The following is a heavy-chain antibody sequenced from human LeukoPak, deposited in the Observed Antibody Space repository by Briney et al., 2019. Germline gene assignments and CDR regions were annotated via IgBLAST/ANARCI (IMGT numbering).Heavy chain of an antibody. V-gene: IGHV3-48*04. D-gene: IGHD6-13*01. CDR1: GFIFSRDS. Sequence: GGSLRLSCAAAGFIFSRDSMNRVRQAPGKGLEWVSYINGGGSPIFYADSVRGRFTISRDNAKNSLYLQMTSLRAEDTAVYYCARDPNSRGYSSSSLGLRDWGQGTLVTVSS. CDR3: ARDPNSRGYSSSSLGLRD. J-gene: IGHJ4*02. CDR2: INGGGSPI.